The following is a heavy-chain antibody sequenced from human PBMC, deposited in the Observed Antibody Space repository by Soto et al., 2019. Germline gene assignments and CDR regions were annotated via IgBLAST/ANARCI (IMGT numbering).Heavy chain of an antibody. CDR2: IYYSGST. CDR3: ARVTHGIGDLLQAEGAFDI. V-gene: IGHV4-59*01. J-gene: IGHJ3*02. D-gene: IGHD3-10*01. Sequence: SETLSLTCTVSGGSISSYYWSWIRQPPGKGLEWIGYIYYSGSTNYNPSLKRRVTISVDTSKNQFSLKLSSVTAADTAVYYCARVTHGIGDLLQAEGAFDIWGQGTMVTVSS. CDR1: GGSISSYY.